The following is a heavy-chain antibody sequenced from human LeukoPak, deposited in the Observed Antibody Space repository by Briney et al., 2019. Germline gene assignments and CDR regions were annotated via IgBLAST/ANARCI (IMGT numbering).Heavy chain of an antibody. CDR1: GGTFSSYA. J-gene: IGHJ3*02. D-gene: IGHD2-2*01. CDR2: IIPIFGTA. CDR3: AREDGTSCYVCFDI. Sequence: ASVKVSCKASGGTFSSYAISWVRQAPGQGLEWMGGIIPIFGTANYAQKFQGRVTITADESTSTAYMELSSLRSEDTAVYYCAREDGTSCYVCFDIWGQGTMVTVSS. V-gene: IGHV1-69*01.